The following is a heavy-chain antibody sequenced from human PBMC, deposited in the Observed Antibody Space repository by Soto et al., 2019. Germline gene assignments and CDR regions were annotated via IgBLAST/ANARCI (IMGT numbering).Heavy chain of an antibody. CDR1: GFTFSSYA. Sequence: GGSLRLSCAASGFTFSSYAMHWVRQAPGKGLEWVAVISYDGSNKYYADSVKGRFTISSDNSKNTLYLQMNSLRAEDTAVYYCARDHDSSGYYYQYYFDYWGQGTLVTVSS. D-gene: IGHD3-22*01. CDR2: ISYDGSNK. J-gene: IGHJ4*02. CDR3: ARDHDSSGYYYQYYFDY. V-gene: IGHV3-30-3*01.